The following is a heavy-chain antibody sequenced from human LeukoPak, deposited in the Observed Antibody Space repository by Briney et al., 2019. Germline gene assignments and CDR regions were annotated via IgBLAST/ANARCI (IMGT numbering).Heavy chain of an antibody. J-gene: IGHJ4*02. D-gene: IGHD3-10*01. CDR1: GFTFRNYA. Sequence: GGSLRLSCAAYGFTFRNYAMHWVRQAPGRGLEWVAVTSFDGKNKFYADSVKGRFAIFRDNSKNTLYLQVDNLRAEDTSVYFWARGKGGLYYGSGSQGGYFDFWGQGTRVTVSS. V-gene: IGHV3-30*09. CDR3: ARGKGGLYYGSGSQGGYFDF. CDR2: TSFDGKNK.